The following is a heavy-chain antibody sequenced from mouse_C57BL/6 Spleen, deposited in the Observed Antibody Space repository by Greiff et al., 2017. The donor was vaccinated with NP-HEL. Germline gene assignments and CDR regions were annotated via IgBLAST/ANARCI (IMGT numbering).Heavy chain of an antibody. D-gene: IGHD4-1*01. Sequence: QVQLQQSGAELVKPGASVKMSCKASGYTFTSYWITWVKQRPGQGLEWIGDIYPGSGSTNYNEKFKSKATLTVDTSSSTAYMQLSSLTSEDSAVYYCAGTGTGYYYAMDYWGQGTSVTVSS. CDR2: IYPGSGST. CDR1: GYTFTSYW. V-gene: IGHV1-55*01. J-gene: IGHJ4*01. CDR3: AGTGTGYYYAMDY.